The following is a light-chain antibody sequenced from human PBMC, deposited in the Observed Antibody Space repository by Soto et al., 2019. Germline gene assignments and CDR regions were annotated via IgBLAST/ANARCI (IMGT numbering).Light chain of an antibody. J-gene: IGKJ1*01. V-gene: IGKV1-5*03. CDR1: QTISRW. CDR3: KQYNNWPRT. CDR2: KAY. Sequence: DIQMTQSPSTLSVSPGDRVTITCRASQTISRWLAWYQQKPGKAPKLLIYKAYTLKSGVQARFSGSGSGTEFTLTIRRLQSEDFAVYYCKQYNNWPRTFGQGTKVEIK.